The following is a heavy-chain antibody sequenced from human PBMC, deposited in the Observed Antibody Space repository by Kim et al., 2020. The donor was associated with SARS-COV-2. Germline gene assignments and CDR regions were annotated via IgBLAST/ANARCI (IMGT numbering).Heavy chain of an antibody. Sequence: GGSLRLSCAASGFTFSNAWMSWVRQAPGKGLEWVGRIKSKTDGGTTDYAAPVKGRFTISRDDSKNTLYLQMNSLKTEDTAVYYCTTSQEYVLLWFGELSAYYGMDVWGQGTTVTVSS. CDR3: TTSQEYVLLWFGELSAYYGMDV. J-gene: IGHJ6*02. D-gene: IGHD3-10*01. CDR2: IKSKTDGGTT. CDR1: GFTFSNAW. V-gene: IGHV3-15*01.